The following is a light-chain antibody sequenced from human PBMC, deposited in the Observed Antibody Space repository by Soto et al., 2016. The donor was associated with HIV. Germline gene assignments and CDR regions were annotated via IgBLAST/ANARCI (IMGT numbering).Light chain of an antibody. J-gene: IGLJ1*01. CDR1: SLRNYY. Sequence: SSELTQDPAVSVALGQTVTITCQGDSLRNYYASWYQQKPGQAPLLVISGQNSRPSGIPDRFSVSSSGRTSSLTITAAQAEDDGDYYCNLPGQQWSSSWVFGPGTKVTVL. CDR3: NLPGQQWSSSWV. V-gene: IGLV3-19*01. CDR2: GQN.